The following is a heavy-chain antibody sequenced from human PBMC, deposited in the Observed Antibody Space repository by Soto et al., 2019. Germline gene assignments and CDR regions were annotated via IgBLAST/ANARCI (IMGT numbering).Heavy chain of an antibody. D-gene: IGHD3-22*01. V-gene: IGHV3-30-3*01. CDR1: GFTFSSYA. CDR3: ARGYYYDSSGYPYPLDY. CDR2: ISYDGSNK. J-gene: IGHJ4*02. Sequence: GGSLRLSCAASGFTFSSYAMHWVRQAPGKGLEWVAVISYDGSNKYYADSVKGRFTISRDNSKNTLYLQMNSLRAEDTAVYYCARGYYYDSSGYPYPLDYWGQGTLVTVSS.